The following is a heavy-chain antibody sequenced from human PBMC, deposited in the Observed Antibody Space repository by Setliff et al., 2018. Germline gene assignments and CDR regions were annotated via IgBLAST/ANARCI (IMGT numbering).Heavy chain of an antibody. J-gene: IGHJ6*02. CDR1: GGSISSSSYY. CDR2: MYYSLST. D-gene: IGHD2-2*01. V-gene: IGHV4-39*01. CDR3: MRQGAQMPSLSHLYGVDV. Sequence: ETLSLTCSVSGGSISSSSYYWGWIRQPPGKGLEWIGSMYYSLSTYYNPSLKSRATISADTSKRRVSLNLNSVTAADTAVYYCMRQGAQMPSLSHLYGVDVWGQGTTGTVAS.